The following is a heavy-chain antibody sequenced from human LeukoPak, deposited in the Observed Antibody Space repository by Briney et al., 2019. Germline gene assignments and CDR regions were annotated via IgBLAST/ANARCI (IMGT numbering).Heavy chain of an antibody. Sequence: GGSLRLSCAASGFTFSSYAMSWVRQAPGKGLEWVSAISGSGGSTYHADSVKGRFTISRDNSKNTLYLQMNSLRAEDTAVYYCAKGPLVVALYNWFDPWGQGTLVTVSS. CDR3: AKGPLVVALYNWFDP. D-gene: IGHD2-15*01. J-gene: IGHJ5*02. CDR1: GFTFSSYA. CDR2: ISGSGGST. V-gene: IGHV3-23*01.